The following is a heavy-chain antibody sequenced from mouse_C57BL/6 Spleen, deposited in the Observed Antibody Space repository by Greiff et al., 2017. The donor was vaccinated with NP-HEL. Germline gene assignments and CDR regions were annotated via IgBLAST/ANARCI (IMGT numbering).Heavy chain of an antibody. D-gene: IGHD2-5*01. CDR1: GYSFTDYN. Sequence: VQLQQSGPELVKPGASVKISCKASGYSFTDYNMNWVKQSTGKSLEWIGVINPNYGTTSYNQKFKGKATLTVDQASSTAYMQLNSLTSEDSAVYYCARSNYSNYDYFDYWGQGTTLTVSS. CDR3: ARSNYSNYDYFDY. V-gene: IGHV1-39*01. J-gene: IGHJ2*01. CDR2: INPNYGTT.